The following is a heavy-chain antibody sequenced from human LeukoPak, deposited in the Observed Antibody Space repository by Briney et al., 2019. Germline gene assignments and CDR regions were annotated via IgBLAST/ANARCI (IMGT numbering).Heavy chain of an antibody. CDR1: GYTFTSYG. Sequence: ASVKVSFKASGYTFTSYGISWVRQAPGQGLEWMGWISAYNGNTNYAQKLQGRVTMTTDTSTSTAYMELRSLRSDDTAVYYCARDHVGGIAAAATARYWGQGTLVTVSS. J-gene: IGHJ4*02. CDR3: ARDHVGGIAAAATARY. D-gene: IGHD6-13*01. CDR2: ISAYNGNT. V-gene: IGHV1-18*04.